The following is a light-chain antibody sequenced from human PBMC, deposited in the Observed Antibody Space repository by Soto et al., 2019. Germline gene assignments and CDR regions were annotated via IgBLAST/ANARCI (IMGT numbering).Light chain of an antibody. CDR3: QQYNIWPIT. J-gene: IGKJ5*01. V-gene: IGKV3-15*01. CDR2: GAS. Sequence: EIVLTQSPGTLSLSPGERATLSCRASQSVSSSYLAWYQQKPGQAPRLLIYGASSRATGIPARFSGSGSGTEFTLTIYSLQSEDFAVYYCQQYNIWPITFGQGTRLEIK. CDR1: QSVSSSY.